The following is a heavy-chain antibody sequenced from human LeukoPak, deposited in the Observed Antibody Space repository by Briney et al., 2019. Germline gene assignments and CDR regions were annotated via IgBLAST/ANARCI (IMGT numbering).Heavy chain of an antibody. CDR3: AREPSPALEDYGDYP. D-gene: IGHD4-17*01. V-gene: IGHV1-69*13. CDR1: GGTFSSYA. CDR2: IIPIFGTA. Sequence: SVKVSCKAFGGTFSSYAISWVRQAPGQGLEWMGGIIPIFGTANYAQKFQGRVTITADESTSTAYMELSSLRSEDTAVYYCAREPSPALEDYGDYPWGQGTLVTVSS. J-gene: IGHJ5*02.